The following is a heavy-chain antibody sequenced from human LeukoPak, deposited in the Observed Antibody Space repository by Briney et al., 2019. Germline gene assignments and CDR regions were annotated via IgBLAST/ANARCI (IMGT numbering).Heavy chain of an antibody. CDR3: ARGWFGEKEFDY. Sequence: GGSLRLSCAASGFTFSSYEMNWVRQAPGKGLEWVSYISSSGSTIYYADSVKGRFTISRDNAKNSLYLQMNSLRAEDTAVYYCARGWFGEKEFDYWGQGTLVTVSS. V-gene: IGHV3-48*03. CDR2: ISSSGSTI. D-gene: IGHD3-10*01. CDR1: GFTFSSYE. J-gene: IGHJ4*02.